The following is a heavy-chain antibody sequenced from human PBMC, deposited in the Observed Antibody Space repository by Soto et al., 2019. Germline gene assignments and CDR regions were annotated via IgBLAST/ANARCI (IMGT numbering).Heavy chain of an antibody. D-gene: IGHD3-3*01. CDR2: IYYSGST. Sequence: LCGGSISSGDYYWSWIRQPPGKGLEWIGYIYYSGSTYYNPSLKSRVTISVDTSKNQFSLKLSSVTAADTAVYYCARGPRVTIFGVDLYYYYGMDVWGQGTTVTVSS. CDR1: GGSISSGDYY. V-gene: IGHV4-30-4*01. CDR3: ARGPRVTIFGVDLYYYYGMDV. J-gene: IGHJ6*02.